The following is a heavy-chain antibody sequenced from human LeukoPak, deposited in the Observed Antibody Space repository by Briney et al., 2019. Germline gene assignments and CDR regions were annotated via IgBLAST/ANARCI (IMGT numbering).Heavy chain of an antibody. CDR3: ARGKADYGSGSYNDY. V-gene: IGHV1-69*10. D-gene: IGHD3-10*01. Sequence: ASVKVSCKASGGTFSSYAISWVRQAPGQGLEWMGRIIPILGIANYAQKFQGRVTITADKSTSTAYMELSSLRSEDTAVYYCARGKADYGSGSYNDYWGQGTLVTVSS. J-gene: IGHJ4*02. CDR1: GGTFSSYA. CDR2: IIPILGIA.